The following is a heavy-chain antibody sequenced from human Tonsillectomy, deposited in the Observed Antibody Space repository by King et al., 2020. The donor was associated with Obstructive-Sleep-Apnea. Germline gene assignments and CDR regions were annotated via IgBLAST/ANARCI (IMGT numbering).Heavy chain of an antibody. D-gene: IGHD2-15*01. CDR3: ATVYCSGGGCYLLGS. Sequence: VQLVESGGGLVQPGGSLRLSCAAAGFTFNSYWMHWVRQAPGKGLVWVSRINSDGSVTNYADSVKGRFTISRDNAKNTLYLQMTSLRAEDTAVYYCATVYCSGGGCYLLGSWGQGTLVTVSS. J-gene: IGHJ5*02. CDR1: GFTFNSYW. CDR2: INSDGSVT. V-gene: IGHV3-74*01.